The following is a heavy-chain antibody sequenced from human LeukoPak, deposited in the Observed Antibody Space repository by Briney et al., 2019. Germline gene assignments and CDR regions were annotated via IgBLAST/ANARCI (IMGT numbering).Heavy chain of an antibody. CDR2: ISSSVTTV. CDR3: ATERGYGYYYYYMDV. D-gene: IGHD5-12*01. Sequence: GGSLRLSCAASGFTFRDYYMAWIRQAPGKGLEWVSHISSSVTTVYYADSVRGRFTLSRDNAKNSLYLQMNSLRAEDTAVYYCATERGYGYYYYYMDVWGKGTTVTVSS. V-gene: IGHV3-11*04. J-gene: IGHJ6*03. CDR1: GFTFRDYY.